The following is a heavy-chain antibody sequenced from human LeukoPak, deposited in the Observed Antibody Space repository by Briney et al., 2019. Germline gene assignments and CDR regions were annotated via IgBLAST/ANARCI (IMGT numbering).Heavy chain of an antibody. J-gene: IGHJ4*02. CDR2: IHTSGS. V-gene: IGHV4-4*09. CDR3: ARRSSDYYFDY. Sequence: SETLPLTCTVSGGSISSYYWTWIRQPPGKGLEWIGYIHTSGSNYNPSLKSRVTISIDTSKNQFSLRLTSVTAADTAMYYCARRSSDYYFDYWGQGTLVTVSS. D-gene: IGHD3-22*01. CDR1: GGSISSYY.